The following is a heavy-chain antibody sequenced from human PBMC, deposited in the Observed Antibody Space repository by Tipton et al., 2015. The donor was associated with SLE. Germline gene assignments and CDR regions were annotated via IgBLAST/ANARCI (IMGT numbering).Heavy chain of an antibody. CDR2: IYDSGS. CDR3: TGVGSGPGTDY. D-gene: IGHD6-13*01. J-gene: IGHJ4*02. V-gene: IGHV4-59*01. Sequence: TLSLTCIVSGGSINGYYWGWIRQSPGKGLEWIASIYDSGSNYNPSLKNRVTISLDTSKSQFSLRLTPVTAADTAVYYCTGVGSGPGTDYWGQGTLVTVSS. CDR1: GGSINGYY.